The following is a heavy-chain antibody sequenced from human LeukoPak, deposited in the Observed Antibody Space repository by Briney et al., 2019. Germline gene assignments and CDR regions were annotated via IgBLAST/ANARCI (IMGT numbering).Heavy chain of an antibody. Sequence: GGSLRLSCAASGFTFSSYSMNWVRQAPGKGLEWVSSISSSSSYIYYADSVKGRFTISRDNAKNSLYLQMNSLRAEDTAVYYCARGGGDYVWGTKIWGQGTLVTVSS. CDR2: ISSSSSYI. V-gene: IGHV3-21*01. D-gene: IGHD3-16*01. CDR1: GFTFSSYS. J-gene: IGHJ4*02. CDR3: ARGGGDYVWGTKI.